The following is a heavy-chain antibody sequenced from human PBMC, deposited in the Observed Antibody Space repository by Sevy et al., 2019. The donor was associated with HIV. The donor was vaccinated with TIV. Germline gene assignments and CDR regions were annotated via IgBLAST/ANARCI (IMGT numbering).Heavy chain of an antibody. CDR1: GFTFSSDW. D-gene: IGHD3-3*01. V-gene: IGHV3-74*01. CDR2: INPYGNSV. J-gene: IGHJ4*02. CDR3: ARAPADYTSGWSAD. Sequence: GGSLRLSCAASGFTFSSDWMHWVRQAPGKGLVLVSRINPYGNSVTYADSVRGRFTISRDNAKNTLYLQMSRLRADDTAVYYCARAPADYTSGWSADWGQGTLVTVSS.